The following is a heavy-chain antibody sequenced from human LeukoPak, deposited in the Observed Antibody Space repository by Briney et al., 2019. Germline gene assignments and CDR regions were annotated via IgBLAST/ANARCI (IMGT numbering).Heavy chain of an antibody. CDR3: AREGGFYRPLDY. J-gene: IGHJ4*02. D-gene: IGHD3-3*01. Sequence: PSGTLSLTCAVSGGSVTSTNWWTWVRPPPGKGLEWIGEVHLDGRTNYNPSLTGRLTLSVDLYENHISLKLTSVTAADTAVYYCAREGGFYRPLDYLGQGTLVTVSS. V-gene: IGHV4-4*02. CDR2: VHLDGRT. CDR1: GGSVTSTNW.